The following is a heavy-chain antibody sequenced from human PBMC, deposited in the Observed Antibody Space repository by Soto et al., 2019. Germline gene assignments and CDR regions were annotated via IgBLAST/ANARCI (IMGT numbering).Heavy chain of an antibody. Sequence: EVPLVESGGGLVQPGGSLRLSCAASGFTVSRHYMSWVRQAPGKGLEWVSGIYSTDSTYYADSVKGRFSISRDISKNTLYLQMNSLRAEDTAVYYCAAASADYYYYGMDVWGQGTTVTVSS. V-gene: IGHV3-66*01. D-gene: IGHD6-13*01. J-gene: IGHJ6*02. CDR1: GFTVSRHY. CDR3: AAASADYYYYGMDV. CDR2: IYSTDST.